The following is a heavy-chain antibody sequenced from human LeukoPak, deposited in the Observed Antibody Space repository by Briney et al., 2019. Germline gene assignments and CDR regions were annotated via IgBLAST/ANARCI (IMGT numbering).Heavy chain of an antibody. D-gene: IGHD6-6*01. CDR2: IYYSGST. CDR3: ARETGIAARLFDY. J-gene: IGHJ4*02. CDR1: GGSISSYY. Sequence: SETLSLTCTVSGGSISSYYWSWIRQPPGKGLEWIGYIYYSGSTNYNPSLKSRVTISVDTSKNQFSLKLSSVTAADTAVYYCARETGIAARLFDYWGQGTLVTVSS. V-gene: IGHV4-59*01.